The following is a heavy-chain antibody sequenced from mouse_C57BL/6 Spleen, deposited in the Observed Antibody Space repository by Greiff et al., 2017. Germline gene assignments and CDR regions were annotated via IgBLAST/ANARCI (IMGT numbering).Heavy chain of an antibody. Sequence: QVQLKQSGPELVKPGASVKISCKASGYAFSSSWMNWVKQRPGKGLEWIRRIYPGDGDTNYNGKFKGKATLTADKSSSTAYMQLSSLTSEDSAVYFCARHYYGSSYDWYFDVWGTGTTVTVSS. CDR2: IYPGDGDT. D-gene: IGHD1-1*01. CDR3: ARHYYGSSYDWYFDV. CDR1: GYAFSSSW. J-gene: IGHJ1*03. V-gene: IGHV1-82*01.